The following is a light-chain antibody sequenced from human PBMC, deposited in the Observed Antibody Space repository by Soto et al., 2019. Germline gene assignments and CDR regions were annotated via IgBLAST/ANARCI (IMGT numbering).Light chain of an antibody. CDR1: SSDIGAYNF. CDR2: DVN. J-gene: IGLJ2*01. V-gene: IGLV2-14*03. Sequence: QSVLTQPASVPGSPGQSITISCTGTSSDIGAYNFVSWYQQHPGKAPKLMLYDVNIRPSGVSNRFSGSKSGNTASLTISGLQAEDEADYYCTSWTTSTTMIFGGGTK. CDR3: TSWTTSTTMI.